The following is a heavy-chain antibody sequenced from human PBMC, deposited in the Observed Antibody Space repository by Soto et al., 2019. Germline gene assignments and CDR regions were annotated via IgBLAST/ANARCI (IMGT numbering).Heavy chain of an antibody. Sequence: ASVKVCCEASGYTFTSYGISWVRQAPGQGLEWMGWISAYNGNTNYAQKLQGRVTMTTDTSTSTAYMELRSLRSDDTAVYYCARDYGDYPPTYYYYYGMDVWGQGTTVTVSS. V-gene: IGHV1-18*01. D-gene: IGHD4-17*01. J-gene: IGHJ6*02. CDR3: ARDYGDYPPTYYYYYGMDV. CDR2: ISAYNGNT. CDR1: GYTFTSYG.